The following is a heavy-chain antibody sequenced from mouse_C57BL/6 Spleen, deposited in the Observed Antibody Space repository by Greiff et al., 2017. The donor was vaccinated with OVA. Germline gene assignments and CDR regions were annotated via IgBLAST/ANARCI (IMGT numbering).Heavy chain of an antibody. CDR2: INPYNGGT. J-gene: IGHJ4*01. Sequence: VQLQQSGPVLVKPGASVKMSCKASGYTFTDYYMNWVKQSHGKSLEWIGVINPYNGGTSYNQKFKGKATLTVDKSSSTAYMELNSLTSEDSAVYYCARYYGSSYHAMGYWGQGTSVTVSS. V-gene: IGHV1-19*01. CDR1: GYTFTDYY. CDR3: ARYYGSSYHAMGY. D-gene: IGHD1-1*01.